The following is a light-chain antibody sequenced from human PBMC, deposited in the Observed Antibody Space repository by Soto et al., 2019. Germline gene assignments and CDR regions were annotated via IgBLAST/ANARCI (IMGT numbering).Light chain of an antibody. CDR2: EVN. V-gene: IGLV2-14*01. J-gene: IGLJ3*02. CDR3: SSYTTSSSVL. CDR1: SSDVGGYNY. Sequence: QSALTQPRSVSGSPGQSVTISCTGTSSDVGGYNYVSWYQHHPGKAPKVIIYEVNNRPSGVSDRFSGPKSGNTASLTISGLQGEDEADYYCSSYTTSSSVLFGGGTKLTVL.